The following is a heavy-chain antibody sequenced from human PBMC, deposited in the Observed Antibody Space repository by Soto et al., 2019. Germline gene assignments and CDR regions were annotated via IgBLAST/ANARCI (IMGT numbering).Heavy chain of an antibody. V-gene: IGHV1-2*04. D-gene: IGHD6-19*01. J-gene: IGHJ6*02. CDR3: AKASDYYTMDV. Sequence: QAQLVQSGAEVKKSGASVKVSCRASGYTFTDYFVHWVRQAPRQGPEWVGGTNPKSGATKYAPKFQGLVTMTRDTSISTSYMEVSSLKSDDAAFYYCAKASDYYTMDVWGQGTPVTVSS. CDR2: TNPKSGAT. CDR1: GYTFTDYF.